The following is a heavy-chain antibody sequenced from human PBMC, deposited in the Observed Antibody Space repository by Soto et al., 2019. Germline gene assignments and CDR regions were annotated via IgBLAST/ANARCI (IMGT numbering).Heavy chain of an antibody. V-gene: IGHV3-23*01. Sequence: SLRLSCAASGFTFSSYAMSWVRQTPGKGLEWVSTISGSGGSTYQADSVKGRFTISRDNSKNTVYLQMDSLRAEDTAVYSRAKCKIRDYYYYYGMDVWGQGTTVTVSS. CDR2: ISGSGGST. CDR3: AKCKIRDYYYYYGMDV. CDR1: GFTFSSYA. J-gene: IGHJ6*02.